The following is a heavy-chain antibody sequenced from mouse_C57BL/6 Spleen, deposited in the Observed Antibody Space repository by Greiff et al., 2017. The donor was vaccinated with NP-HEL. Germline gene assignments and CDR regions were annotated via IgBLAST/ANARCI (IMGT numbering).Heavy chain of an antibody. V-gene: IGHV1-69*01. Sequence: QVQLKQPGAELVMPGASVKLSCKASGYTFTSYWMHWVKQRPGQGLEWIGEIDPSDSYTNYNQKFKGKSTLTVDKSSSTAYMQLSSLTSEDSAVYYCALPYYGSSFDYWGQGTTLTVSS. CDR1: GYTFTSYW. J-gene: IGHJ2*01. CDR2: IDPSDSYT. CDR3: ALPYYGSSFDY. D-gene: IGHD1-1*01.